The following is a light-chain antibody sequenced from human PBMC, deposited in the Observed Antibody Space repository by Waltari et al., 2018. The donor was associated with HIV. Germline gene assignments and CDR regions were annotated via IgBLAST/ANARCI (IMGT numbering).Light chain of an antibody. Sequence: QSVFTQPPSASGTPGQRVTLSCSGSSSRIGHYTLNWYRQHPGMATKLIIYSKNQRPSGVPDRFSGSKSGTSASLAISGLQSEDEADYSCSTWDASLNGWVFGGGTKLTVL. J-gene: IGLJ3*02. V-gene: IGLV1-44*01. CDR1: SSRIGHYT. CDR3: STWDASLNGWV. CDR2: SKN.